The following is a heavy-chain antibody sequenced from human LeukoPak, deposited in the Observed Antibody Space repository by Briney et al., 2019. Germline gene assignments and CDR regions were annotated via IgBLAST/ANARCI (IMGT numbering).Heavy chain of an antibody. D-gene: IGHD3-10*01. Sequence: SVKVSCKASGGTFSSYAISWVRQALGQGLEWMGRIIPILGITNYAQKFQGRVTITADKSTSTAYMELSSLRSEDTAVYYCARGAGSYYHDPLDYWGQGTLVTVSS. CDR2: IIPILGIT. J-gene: IGHJ4*02. V-gene: IGHV1-69*04. CDR1: GGTFSSYA. CDR3: ARGAGSYYHDPLDY.